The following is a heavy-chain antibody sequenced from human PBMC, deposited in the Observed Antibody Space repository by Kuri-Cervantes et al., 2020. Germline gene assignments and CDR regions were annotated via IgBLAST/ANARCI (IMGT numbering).Heavy chain of an antibody. CDR2: ISYDGSNK. Sequence: GESLKISCAASGFTFSSYAMHWVRQAPGKGLEWVAVISYDGSNKYYADSVKGRFTISRDNPKNTLYLQMNSLRAEDTAVYYCAREEFSSSGYFDYWGQGTLVTVSS. J-gene: IGHJ4*02. D-gene: IGHD6-6*01. CDR1: GFTFSSYA. V-gene: IGHV3-30-3*01. CDR3: AREEFSSSGYFDY.